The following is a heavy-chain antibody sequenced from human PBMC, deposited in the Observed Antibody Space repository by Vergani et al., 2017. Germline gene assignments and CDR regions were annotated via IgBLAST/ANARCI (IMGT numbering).Heavy chain of an antibody. CDR3: AHSQKGTTVTTGGNWFDP. CDR1: GFSLSTSGVG. Sequence: QITLKESGPTLVKPTQTLTLTCTFSGFSLSTSGVGVGLIRQPPGKALECLALINWDDDKRYSPSLKSSLTITKDTSKNQVVLTMTNMDPVDTATYYCAHSQKGTTVTTGGNWFDPWGQGTLVTVSS. CDR2: INWDDDK. J-gene: IGHJ5*02. D-gene: IGHD4-17*01. V-gene: IGHV2-5*02.